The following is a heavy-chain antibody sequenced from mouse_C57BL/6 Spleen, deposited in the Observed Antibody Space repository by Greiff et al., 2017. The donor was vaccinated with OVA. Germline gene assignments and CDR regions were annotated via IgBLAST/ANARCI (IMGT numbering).Heavy chain of an antibody. V-gene: IGHV5-4*01. Sequence: EVQGVESGGGLVKPGGSLKLSCAASGFTFSSYAMSWVRPTPEKRLEWVATISDGGSYTYYPDNVKGRFTISRDNAKNNLYLQMSHLKSEDTAMYYCARVVWTTVVFDYWGQGTTLTVSS. CDR3: ARVVWTTVVFDY. CDR2: ISDGGSYT. D-gene: IGHD1-1*01. CDR1: GFTFSSYA. J-gene: IGHJ2*01.